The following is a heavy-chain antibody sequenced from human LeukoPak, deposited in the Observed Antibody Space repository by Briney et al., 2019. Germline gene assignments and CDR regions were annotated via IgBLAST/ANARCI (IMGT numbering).Heavy chain of an antibody. V-gene: IGHV3-20*04. D-gene: IGHD2-15*01. CDR3: ARFSRGRWSYFDY. CDR1: GITFSSYE. J-gene: IGHJ4*02. Sequence: PGGSLRLSCAASGITFSSYEMNWVRQAPGKGLEWVSGISWNGGSTGYADSVKGRFTISRDNAKNSLYPQMNSLRAEDTALYYCARFSRGRWSYFDYWGQGALVTVSS. CDR2: ISWNGGST.